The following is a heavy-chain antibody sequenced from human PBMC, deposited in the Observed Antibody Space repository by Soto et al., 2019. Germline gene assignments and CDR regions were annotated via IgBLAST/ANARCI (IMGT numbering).Heavy chain of an antibody. J-gene: IGHJ6*02. CDR1: EFTFSNYA. CDR2: IGESGTPT. CDR3: ARYIPGVRYYGMDV. D-gene: IGHD2-2*01. V-gene: IGHV3-23*01. Sequence: GGSLRLSCAASEFTFSNYAMKWVRQAPGKGLEWVSLIGESGTPTYYADSVKGRFTISRDNSGNTLFLEMYSLRAEDTAVYYCARYIPGVRYYGMDVWGQGTTVTVS.